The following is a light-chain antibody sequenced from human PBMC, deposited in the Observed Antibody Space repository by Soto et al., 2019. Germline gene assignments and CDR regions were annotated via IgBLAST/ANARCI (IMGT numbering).Light chain of an antibody. J-gene: IGLJ2*01. CDR1: TGAVTSGHY. CDR2: DTS. V-gene: IGLV7-46*01. Sequence: QAVVTQEPSLTVSPGGTVALTCGSSTGAVTSGHYPFWFQQKPGQAPRTLIYDTSNKPSWTPARFSGSLLGGKAALTLSGAQPEDEADYYCLLSYSGVRVFGGGTKLTVL. CDR3: LLSYSGVRV.